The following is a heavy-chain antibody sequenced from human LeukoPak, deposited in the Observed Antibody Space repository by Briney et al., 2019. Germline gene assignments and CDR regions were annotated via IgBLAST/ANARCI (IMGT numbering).Heavy chain of an antibody. V-gene: IGHV1-8*01. CDR1: GYTFTSYD. J-gene: IGHJ4*02. CDR2: MNPNRGNT. Sequence: PVASVKVSCKASGYTFTSYDINWVRQATGQGLEWMGWMNPNRGNTGYAQKFQGGVTMTRNTSISTAYMELSSLRSEDTAVYYCAKDRGSARIYSGIVGPSGFAYWGQGTLVTVSS. CDR3: AKDRGSARIYSGIVGPSGFAY. D-gene: IGHD1-26*01.